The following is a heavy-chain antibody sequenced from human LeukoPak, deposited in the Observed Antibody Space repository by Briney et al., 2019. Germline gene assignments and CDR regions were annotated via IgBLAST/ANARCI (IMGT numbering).Heavy chain of an antibody. J-gene: IGHJ4*02. CDR1: GFTFSSYW. V-gene: IGHV3-7*05. CDR3: AIYCSGGSCFRN. Sequence: PGGSLRLSCAASGFTFSSYWMSWVRQTPGKGLEWVADINQDGSEKYYVDSVKGRFTIPRDNAKNSLYLQMNSLRAEDTAVYYCAIYCSGGSCFRNWGQGTLVTVSS. D-gene: IGHD2-15*01. CDR2: INQDGSEK.